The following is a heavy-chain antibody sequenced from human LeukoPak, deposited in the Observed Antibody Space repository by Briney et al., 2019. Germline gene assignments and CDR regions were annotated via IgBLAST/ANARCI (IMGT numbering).Heavy chain of an antibody. Sequence: GGSLRLSCAASGFTFSSYAMHWVRQAPGKGLEWVAVISYDGSNKYYADSVKGRFTISRDNSKNTLYLQMNSLRAEDTAVYYCAREGSSGWYSSLGFDYWAQGTLVTVSS. J-gene: IGHJ4*02. CDR2: ISYDGSNK. D-gene: IGHD6-19*01. V-gene: IGHV3-30*04. CDR3: AREGSSGWYSSLGFDY. CDR1: GFTFSSYA.